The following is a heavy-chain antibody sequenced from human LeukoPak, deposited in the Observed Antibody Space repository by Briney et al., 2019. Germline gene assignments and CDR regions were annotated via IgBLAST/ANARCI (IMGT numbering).Heavy chain of an antibody. D-gene: IGHD3-9*01. CDR2: IYYSGST. J-gene: IGHJ3*02. CDR3: ARVVDFDWLSHGAFDI. CDR1: GGSISSGGYY. V-gene: IGHV4-31*03. Sequence: SQTLSLTCTVSGGSISSGGYYWSWIRQHPGKGLEWIGYIYYSGSTYYNPSLKSRVTISVDTSKNQFSLKLSSVTAADTAVYYCARVVDFDWLSHGAFDIWGQGTMVTVSS.